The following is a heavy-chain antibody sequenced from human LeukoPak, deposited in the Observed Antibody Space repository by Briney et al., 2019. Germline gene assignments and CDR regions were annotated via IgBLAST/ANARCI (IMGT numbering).Heavy chain of an antibody. Sequence: GGSLRPSCAASGFTFSSYWMHCVRQAPGKGLVWVSCISSGGSETRYADSVKGRFTISRDNARNTLYLQMNSLTAEDTAVYYCATCSGGRCYSKGFDYWGQGTLVTVSS. CDR2: ISSGGSET. CDR1: GFTFSSYW. J-gene: IGHJ4*02. V-gene: IGHV3-74*01. CDR3: ATCSGGRCYSKGFDY. D-gene: IGHD2-15*01.